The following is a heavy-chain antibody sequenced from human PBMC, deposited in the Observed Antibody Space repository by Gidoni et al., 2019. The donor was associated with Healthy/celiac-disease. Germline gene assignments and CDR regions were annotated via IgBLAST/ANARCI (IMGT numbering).Heavy chain of an antibody. J-gene: IGHJ4*02. CDR3: ARLYYDFWSGPTDY. CDR2: IYYSGRT. CDR1: GGAISSSSYY. Sequence: QLQLQESGPGLVKPSETLSLTCTVPGGAISSSSYYWGWIRQPPGKGLEWIGSIYYSGRTYFNPSLKSRVTISVDTSKTHCSRKLSSVTAADPAVYYCARLYYDFWSGPTDYWGQGTLVTVSS. D-gene: IGHD3-3*01. V-gene: IGHV4-39*01.